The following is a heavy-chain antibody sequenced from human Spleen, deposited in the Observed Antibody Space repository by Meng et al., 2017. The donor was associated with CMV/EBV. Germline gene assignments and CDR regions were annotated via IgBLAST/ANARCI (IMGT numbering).Heavy chain of an antibody. CDR3: ARDLPYENYYGSGSYPDY. CDR2: IYTSGST. J-gene: IGHJ4*02. D-gene: IGHD3-10*01. V-gene: IGHV4-4*07. Sequence: VQLQGSGPGLVKPSEPLSLTCTVSGGSISSYYWSWIRQPAGKGLEWIGRIYTSGSTNYNPSLKSRVTMSVDTSKNQFSLKLSSVTAADTAVYYCARDLPYENYYGSGSYPDYWGQGTLVTVSS. CDR1: GGSISSYY.